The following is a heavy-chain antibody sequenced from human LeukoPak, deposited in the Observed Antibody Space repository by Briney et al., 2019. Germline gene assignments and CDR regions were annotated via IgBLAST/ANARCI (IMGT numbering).Heavy chain of an antibody. CDR3: ARNDYGDYADSSYYYYYMDV. J-gene: IGHJ6*03. V-gene: IGHV3-21*04. CDR1: GFTFSSYS. CDR2: ISSSSSYI. Sequence: PGGSLRLSCAASGFTFSSYSMNWVRQAPGKGLEWVSSISSSSSYIYYADSVKGRFTISRDNAKNSLYLQMNSLRAEDTAVYYCARNDYGDYADSSYYYYYMDVWGKGTTVTVSS. D-gene: IGHD4-17*01.